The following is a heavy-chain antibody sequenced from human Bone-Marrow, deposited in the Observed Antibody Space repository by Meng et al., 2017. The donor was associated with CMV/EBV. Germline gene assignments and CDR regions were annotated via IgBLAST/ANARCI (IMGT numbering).Heavy chain of an antibody. V-gene: IGHV3-48*04. Sequence: GESLKISCAASGFTFTTYSMNWVRQAPGKGLEWVSIIYRGGSSTFYADSVKGRFTISRDNAKNSLYLQMNSLRAEDTAVYYCARAYDFWSTDYYYGMDVWGQGTTVTVSS. D-gene: IGHD3-3*01. CDR2: IYRGGSST. CDR3: ARAYDFWSTDYYYGMDV. J-gene: IGHJ6*02. CDR1: GFTFTTYS.